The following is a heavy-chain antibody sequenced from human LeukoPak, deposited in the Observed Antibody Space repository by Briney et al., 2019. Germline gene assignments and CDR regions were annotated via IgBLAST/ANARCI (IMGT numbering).Heavy chain of an antibody. CDR1: GGSVSSGSYY. CDR3: ARETYGRYFDY. V-gene: IGHV4-61*01. CDR2: IYYSGST. D-gene: IGHD4-17*01. J-gene: IGHJ4*02. Sequence: SETLPLTCTVSGGSVSSGSYYWSWIRQPPGKGLEWSGYIYYSGSTNYNPSLKSRVTISVDTSKNQFSLKLSSVTAADTAVYYCARETYGRYFDYWGQGTLVTVSS.